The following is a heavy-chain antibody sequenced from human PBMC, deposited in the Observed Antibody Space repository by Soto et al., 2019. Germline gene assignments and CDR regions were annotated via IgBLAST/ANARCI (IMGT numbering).Heavy chain of an antibody. CDR1: GFSVSSSY. Sequence: VQLVESGGGLVQPGGSLRLSCAASGFSVSSSYMNWVRQAPGKGLEWVSVIDSGGSTDYADSVKGRFSISTDNSKNTLYLQMNSLRAEDTAVYYCEAKLTPMTPEDHYYYGLDVWGQGTTVTVSS. CDR2: IDSGGST. CDR3: EAKLTPMTPEDHYYYGLDV. D-gene: IGHD2-21*02. V-gene: IGHV3-66*01. J-gene: IGHJ6*02.